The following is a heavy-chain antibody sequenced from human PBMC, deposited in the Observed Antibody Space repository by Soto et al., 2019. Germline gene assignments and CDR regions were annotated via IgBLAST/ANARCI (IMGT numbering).Heavy chain of an antibody. CDR3: ARDLAAVPRAFDY. D-gene: IGHD6-13*01. J-gene: IGHJ4*02. V-gene: IGHV4-59*01. Sequence: SETLSLTCTVSGGSISSDYWSWVRQPPGKGLEWIGYIYYSGSTNYNPSLESRVTIALDPSKNKFSLKLTSLTTADTAVYFCARDLAAVPRAFDYWGRGTLVTVSS. CDR1: GGSISSDY. CDR2: IYYSGST.